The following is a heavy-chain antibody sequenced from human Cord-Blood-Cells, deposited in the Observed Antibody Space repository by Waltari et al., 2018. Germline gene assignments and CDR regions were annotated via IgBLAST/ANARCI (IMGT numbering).Heavy chain of an antibody. CDR1: GYTFTGYY. D-gene: IGHD3-9*01. CDR2: INPNSGGT. CDR3: ARDFGWGSFWYFDL. Sequence: QVQLVQSGAEVKKPGASVKVSCKASGYTFTGYYLPWVRQAPGQGLEWMGWINPNSGGTNYAQKFQGRVTMTRDTSISTAYMELSRLRSDDTAVYYCARDFGWGSFWYFDLWGRGTLVTVSS. J-gene: IGHJ2*01. V-gene: IGHV1-2*02.